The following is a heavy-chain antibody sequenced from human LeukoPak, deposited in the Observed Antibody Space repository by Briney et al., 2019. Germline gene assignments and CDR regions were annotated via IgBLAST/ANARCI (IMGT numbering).Heavy chain of an antibody. CDR1: GYTFTGYY. CDR2: INPNSGDT. CDR3: AGEYCSGGTCRQGFDY. V-gene: IGHV1-2*02. Sequence: ASVKVSCKASGYTFTGYYMHWVRQAPGQGLEYMGWINPNSGDTNHAQTLQGRVTLTRDTSISTAYMELSSLRSDDSALYYCAGEYCSGGTCRQGFDYWGQGTLVTVSS. D-gene: IGHD2-15*01. J-gene: IGHJ4*02.